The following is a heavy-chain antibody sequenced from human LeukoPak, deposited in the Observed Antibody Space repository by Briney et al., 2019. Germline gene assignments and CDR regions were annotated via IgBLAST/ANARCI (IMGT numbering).Heavy chain of an antibody. Sequence: GGSLRLSCAASGFTFSSYEMNWVRQAPGKGLEWVSYISSSGSTIYYADSVKGRFTISRDNSKNTLYLQMNSLRAEDTAVYYCAKGGEVSSWYKRLKLYFDSWGRGTLVTVSS. V-gene: IGHV3-48*03. CDR3: AKGGEVSSWYKRLKLYFDS. CDR1: GFTFSSYE. D-gene: IGHD6-13*01. CDR2: ISSSGSTI. J-gene: IGHJ4*02.